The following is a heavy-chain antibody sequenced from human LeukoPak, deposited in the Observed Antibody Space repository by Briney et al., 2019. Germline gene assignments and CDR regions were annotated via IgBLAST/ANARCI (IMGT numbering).Heavy chain of an antibody. V-gene: IGHV3-48*02. CDR1: GFTFSSYT. CDR3: ARDPQYCTSSSCYLSDWFDP. J-gene: IGHJ5*02. Sequence: GGSLRLSCAASGFTFSSYTMNWVRQAPGKGLEWVSYISSSSSTIYYADSVKGRFTISRDNAKNSLYLQMNSLRDEDTAAYYCARDPQYCTSSSCYLSDWFDPWGQGTLVTVSS. CDR2: ISSSSSTI. D-gene: IGHD2-2*01.